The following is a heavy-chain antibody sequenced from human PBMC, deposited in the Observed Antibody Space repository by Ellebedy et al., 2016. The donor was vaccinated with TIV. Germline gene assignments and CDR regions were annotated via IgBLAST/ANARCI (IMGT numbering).Heavy chain of an antibody. CDR3: AEGRRGWYYFDY. J-gene: IGHJ4*02. Sequence: SETLSLTCAVSGGSISSNNWWSCVRQPPGKGLEWIGEVHDSGSTNYKPSLNSRVTRTVDTSKNQFSLRLSSVTAADTAVYDCAEGRRGWYYFDYWGQGTLVTVSS. CDR2: VHDSGST. CDR1: GGSISSNNW. V-gene: IGHV4-4*02. D-gene: IGHD6-19*01.